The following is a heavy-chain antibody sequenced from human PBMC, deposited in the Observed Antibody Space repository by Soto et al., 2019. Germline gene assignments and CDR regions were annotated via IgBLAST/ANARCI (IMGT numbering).Heavy chain of an antibody. J-gene: IGHJ5*02. CDR2: IYHSGRT. D-gene: IGHD2-2*02. V-gene: IGHV4-30-2*01. CDR3: ASFAAAIGWFDP. Sequence: QLQLQESGSGLVKPSQTLSLTCAVSGGSISSGGYSWSWIRQPPGKGLEWIGYIYHSGRTYYNPSLQSRVTISVDRSKNQFSLNLSSVTAADTAVYYCASFAAAIGWFDPWGQGTLVTVSS. CDR1: GGSISSGGYS.